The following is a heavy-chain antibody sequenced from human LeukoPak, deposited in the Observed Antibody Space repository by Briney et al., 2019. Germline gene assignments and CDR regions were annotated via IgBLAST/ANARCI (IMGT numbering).Heavy chain of an antibody. V-gene: IGHV1-18*01. CDR3: ARRSRETTSSWPFDF. J-gene: IGHJ4*02. Sequence: ASVKVSCKTSGYTSTNFGVNWVRHAPGQGLEWMGWITANNGNTNYAQKFQGRLTMTTDTSTNTGYMELRSLRSDDTAVYYCARRSRETTSSWPFDFWGQGTLVTVSS. D-gene: IGHD6-13*01. CDR2: ITANNGNT. CDR1: GYTSTNFG.